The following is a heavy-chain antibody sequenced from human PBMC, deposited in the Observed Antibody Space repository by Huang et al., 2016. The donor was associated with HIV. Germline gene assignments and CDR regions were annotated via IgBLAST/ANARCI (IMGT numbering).Heavy chain of an antibody. CDR2: RSYDGSNK. V-gene: IGHV3-30*03. Sequence: QVQLVESGGGVVQPGRSLRLSCAASGFIFSNYGMHWVRQAPGKGLEVVALRSYDGSNKYYTDSVKGRFSISRDNSKNTLYLQMNSLRAEDTAVYYCALKGDSSGWEYFRHWGQGTLVTVSS. D-gene: IGHD6-19*01. CDR3: ALKGDSSGWEYFRH. J-gene: IGHJ1*01. CDR1: GFIFSNYG.